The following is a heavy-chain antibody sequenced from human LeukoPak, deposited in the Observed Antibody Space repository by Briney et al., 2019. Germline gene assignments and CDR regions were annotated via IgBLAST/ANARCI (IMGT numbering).Heavy chain of an antibody. J-gene: IGHJ4*02. CDR2: ITSDGSGT. V-gene: IGHV3-74*01. CDR3: VNLGYCTTSSCQP. CDR1: GFTFNNYF. D-gene: IGHD2-2*01. Sequence: GGSLRLSCAASGFTFNNYFMHWVRQAPGKGLVWVSRITSDGSGTNYADSVKGRFTISRDNAKNTLYLQMNSLRVEDTSVYYCVNLGYCTTSSCQPWGQGTLVTVSS.